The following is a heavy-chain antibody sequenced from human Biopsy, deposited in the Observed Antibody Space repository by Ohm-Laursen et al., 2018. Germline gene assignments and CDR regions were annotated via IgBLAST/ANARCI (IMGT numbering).Heavy chain of an antibody. V-gene: IGHV1-46*01. CDR3: ARGQRHYYFLTGYSNADAMDV. CDR1: GYSFTSYY. Sequence: GASVKVSCNVSGYSFTSYYMHWVRQAPGQGLEWMGMINPSGSTTSYPQIFQGRVTMTRDTSKSTVYMELSSLRSEDTAVYYCARGQRHYYFLTGYSNADAMDVWGQGTTVTVSS. D-gene: IGHD3-9*01. J-gene: IGHJ6*02. CDR2: INPSGSTT.